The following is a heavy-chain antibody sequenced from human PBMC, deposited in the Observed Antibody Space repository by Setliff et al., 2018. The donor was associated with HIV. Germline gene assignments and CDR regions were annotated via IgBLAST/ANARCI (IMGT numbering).Heavy chain of an antibody. CDR3: AREGGKLWFGELLYAFDI. CDR2: IYTSGST. J-gene: IGHJ3*02. CDR1: GGSISSGDYS. Sequence: SATLSLTCTVSGGSISSGDYSWSWIRQSAGKGLEWIGRIYTSGSTNYNPSLKSRVTISVDTSKHQFSLKLGSVTAADTAVYYCAREGGKLWFGELLYAFDIWGQGTMVTVSS. V-gene: IGHV4-61*02. D-gene: IGHD3-10*01.